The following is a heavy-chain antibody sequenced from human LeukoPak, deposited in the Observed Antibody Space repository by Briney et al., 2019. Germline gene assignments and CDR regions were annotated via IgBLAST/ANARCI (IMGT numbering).Heavy chain of an antibody. CDR2: IYYSGST. CDR3: ARTMMDTAMVPFDY. J-gene: IGHJ4*02. D-gene: IGHD5-18*01. V-gene: IGHV4-59*12. CDR1: GASISTYY. Sequence: SETLSLTCTVSGASISTYYWSWIRQPPGKGLEWIGYIYYSGSTNHNPSLKSRVTMSIDTSKNQFSLKVSSVTAADTAVYYCARTMMDTAMVPFDYWGQGTLVTVSS.